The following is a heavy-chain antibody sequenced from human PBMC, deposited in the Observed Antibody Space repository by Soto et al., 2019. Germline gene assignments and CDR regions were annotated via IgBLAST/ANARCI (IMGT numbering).Heavy chain of an antibody. CDR2: ISSSSSYI. J-gene: IGHJ4*02. Sequence: VQLVESGGGLVKPGGSLRLSCAASGFTFSSYSMNWVRQAPGKGLEWVSSISSSSSYIYYADSVKGRFTISRDNAKNSLYLQMNSLRAEDTAVYYCARETWGYSSSYFDYWGQGTLVTVSS. D-gene: IGHD6-6*01. CDR3: ARETWGYSSSYFDY. CDR1: GFTFSSYS. V-gene: IGHV3-21*01.